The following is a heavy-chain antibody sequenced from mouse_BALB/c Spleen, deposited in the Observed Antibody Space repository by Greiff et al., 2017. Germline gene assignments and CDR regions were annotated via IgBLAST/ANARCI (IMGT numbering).Heavy chain of an antibody. J-gene: IGHJ3*01. Sequence: EVQLQESGPDLVKPSQSLSLTCTVTGYSITSGYICRLNRQPPGNQLEWMGYIHYSGSTNYNPSFKSRTSITRDTSKNHFFLQLNSMTTEDTATYYCERRGHYGSSSGFAYWGQGTLVTVSA. V-gene: IGHV3-1*02. CDR2: IHYSGST. CDR3: ERRGHYGSSSGFAY. CDR1: GYSITSGYI. D-gene: IGHD1-1*01.